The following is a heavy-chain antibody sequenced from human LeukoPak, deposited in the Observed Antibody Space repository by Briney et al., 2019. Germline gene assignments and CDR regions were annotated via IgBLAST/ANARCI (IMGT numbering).Heavy chain of an antibody. CDR2: INHSGST. CDR3: ARGRSGDWVLEWFFFDY. CDR1: GGSFSGYY. J-gene: IGHJ4*02. Sequence: NPSETLSLTCAVYGGSFSGYYWSWICQPPGKGLEWIGEINHSGSTNYNPSLKSRVTISVDTSKNQFSLKLSSVTAADTAVYYCARGRSGDWVLEWFFFDYWGQGTLVTVSS. D-gene: IGHD3-3*01. V-gene: IGHV4-34*01.